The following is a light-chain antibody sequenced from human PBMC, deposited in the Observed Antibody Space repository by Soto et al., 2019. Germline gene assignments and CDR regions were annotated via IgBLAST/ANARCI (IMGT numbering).Light chain of an antibody. Sequence: DVQMTQSPSTLAASLGDRVTITCRASQSINNLLAWYQQKPGKAPKFLICDVSTLESGVPSRFRGSGSGTEFTLTISSLQPEDFATYYCQQYDSYPLTFGGGTKVDIK. V-gene: IGKV1-5*01. CDR3: QQYDSYPLT. CDR1: QSINNL. J-gene: IGKJ4*01. CDR2: DVS.